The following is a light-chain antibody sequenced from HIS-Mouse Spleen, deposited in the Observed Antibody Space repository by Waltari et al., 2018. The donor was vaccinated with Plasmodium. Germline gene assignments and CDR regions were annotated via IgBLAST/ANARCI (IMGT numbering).Light chain of an antibody. Sequence: DIQITPSPSSLSASLGDSVTITCQASQDISNYLNWYQKKPGKTPKLLIYDASNLETGVPSRFSGSGSGTDFTFTISSLQPEDIATYYCQQYDNLPYTFGQGTKLEIK. CDR3: QQYDNLPYT. CDR2: DAS. J-gene: IGKJ2*01. V-gene: IGKV1-33*01. CDR1: QDISNY.